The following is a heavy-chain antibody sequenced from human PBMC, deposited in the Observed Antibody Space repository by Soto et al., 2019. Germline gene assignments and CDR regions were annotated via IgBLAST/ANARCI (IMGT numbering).Heavy chain of an antibody. D-gene: IGHD4-17*01. J-gene: IGHJ6*02. CDR3: ARAYGVDDYGMDV. CDR1: GVSISSGDFC. Sequence: PSETLSLTCPVSGVSISSGDFCWSWVRQSPGKGLEWIGNIYSSGTTSYNLSLRSRVLISVDTSKNKFSLKVSSVTAADTAVYYCARAYGVDDYGMDVWGLGTTVTVSS. CDR2: IYSSGTT. V-gene: IGHV4-30-4*01.